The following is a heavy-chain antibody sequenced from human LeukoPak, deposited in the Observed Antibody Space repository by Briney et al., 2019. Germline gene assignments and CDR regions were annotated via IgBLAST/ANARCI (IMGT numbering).Heavy chain of an antibody. V-gene: IGHV4-30-2*01. Sequence: SEILSLTCAVSGGSISSGDSSWSCIRQPPGEGLEWIGYIYHSGSTYYNPSLKSRVTISVDWSKNQFSLNLNSVTAADTAVYYCARDLTVTPDAFDLWGQGTMVAVSS. CDR1: GGSISSGDSS. D-gene: IGHD4-17*01. J-gene: IGHJ3*01. CDR2: IYHSGST. CDR3: ARDLTVTPDAFDL.